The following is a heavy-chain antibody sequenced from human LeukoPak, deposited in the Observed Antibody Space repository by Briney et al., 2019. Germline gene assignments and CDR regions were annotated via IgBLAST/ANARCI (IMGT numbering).Heavy chain of an antibody. CDR1: GFTFSYYS. D-gene: IGHD2-21*02. V-gene: IGHV3-48*02. Sequence: GGSLRLSCAASGFTFSYYSMNWVRQAPGKGLEWVSYFSTRSSTISYADSVKGRFAISRDNAKNSLYLQMNSLRDEDTAVYYCAREPKNCGGDCYVLLDTWGQGTLVTVSS. CDR3: AREPKNCGGDCYVLLDT. J-gene: IGHJ5*02. CDR2: FSTRSSTI.